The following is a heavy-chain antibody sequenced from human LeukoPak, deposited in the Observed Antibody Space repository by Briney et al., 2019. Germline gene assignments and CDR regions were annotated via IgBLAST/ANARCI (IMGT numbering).Heavy chain of an antibody. D-gene: IGHD3-22*01. CDR1: GGSFSGYY. Sequence: PSETLSLTCAVHGGSFSGYYWSWIRQPPGKGLEWIGEINHSGSTNYNPSLKSRVTISVDTSKNQFSLKLSSVTAADTAVYYCALTMIDKSGYSDYWGQGTLVTVSS. V-gene: IGHV4-34*01. CDR2: INHSGST. J-gene: IGHJ4*02. CDR3: ALTMIDKSGYSDY.